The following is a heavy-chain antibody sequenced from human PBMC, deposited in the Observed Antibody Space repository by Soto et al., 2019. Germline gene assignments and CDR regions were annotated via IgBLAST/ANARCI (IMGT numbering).Heavy chain of an antibody. J-gene: IGHJ5*02. V-gene: IGHV4-59*08. CDR2: IYHSGSS. CDR3: AGQRSVVVTPWWFDP. CDR1: GGSISSYY. Sequence: SETLSLTCTVSGGSISSYYWSWIRQPPGEGLEWIGYIYHSGSSNYNPSLKSRVTILLDTSKNQLSLKLSSVTAADTAVYYCAGQRSVVVTPWWFDPWGQGTLVTVSS. D-gene: IGHD2-15*01.